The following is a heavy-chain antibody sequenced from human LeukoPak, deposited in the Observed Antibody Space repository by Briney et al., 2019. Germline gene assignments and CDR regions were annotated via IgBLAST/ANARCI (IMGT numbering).Heavy chain of an antibody. CDR3: ARLYDYVWGSYYPFDY. Sequence: SETLSLTCTVSGGSISSSSYYWGWIRQPPGKGLEWIGSIYYSGSTYYNPSLKSRVTISVDTSKNQFSLKLSSVTAVDTAVYYCARLYDYVWGSYYPFDYWGQGTLVTVSS. J-gene: IGHJ4*02. CDR2: IYYSGST. V-gene: IGHV4-39*01. D-gene: IGHD3-16*01. CDR1: GGSISSSSYY.